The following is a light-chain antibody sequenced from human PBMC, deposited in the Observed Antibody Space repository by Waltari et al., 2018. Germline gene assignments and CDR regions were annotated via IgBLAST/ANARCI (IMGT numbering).Light chain of an antibody. CDR2: QDA. V-gene: IGLV3-1*01. Sequence: WYQQRPGRPPVLLIYQDAKRPSGIPERFSGSNSGNTATLTISGAQPIDDSDYYCQAWDNTAVVFGGGTRLTVL. J-gene: IGLJ2*01. CDR3: QAWDNTAVV.